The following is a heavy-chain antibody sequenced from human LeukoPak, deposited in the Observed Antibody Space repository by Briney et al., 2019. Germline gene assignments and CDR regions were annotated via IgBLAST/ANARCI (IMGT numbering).Heavy chain of an antibody. CDR1: GGTFSSYA. J-gene: IGHJ5*02. CDR2: IIPIFGTA. Sequence: ASVKVSCKASGGTFSSYAISWVRQAPGQGLEWMGVIIPIFGTANYAQKFQGRVTITADESTSTAYMELSSLRSEDTAVYYCAIDGVRGVPWFDPWGQGTLVTVSS. D-gene: IGHD3-10*01. CDR3: AIDGVRGVPWFDP. V-gene: IGHV1-69*13.